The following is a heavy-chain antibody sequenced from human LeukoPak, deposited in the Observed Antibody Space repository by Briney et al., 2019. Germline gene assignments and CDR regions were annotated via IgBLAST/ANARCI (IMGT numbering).Heavy chain of an antibody. D-gene: IGHD3-10*01. J-gene: IGHJ6*03. CDR3: ATALWVLKRGSGRNKTYYYYMDV. CDR2: IIPIFGTA. Sequence: ASVKVSCKASGGTFSSYVISWVRQAPGQGLEWMGGIIPIFGTANYAQKFQGRVTITADESTSTAYMELSSLRSEDTAVYYCATALWVLKRGSGRNKTYYYYMDVWGKGTTVTVSS. V-gene: IGHV1-69*01. CDR1: GGTFSSYV.